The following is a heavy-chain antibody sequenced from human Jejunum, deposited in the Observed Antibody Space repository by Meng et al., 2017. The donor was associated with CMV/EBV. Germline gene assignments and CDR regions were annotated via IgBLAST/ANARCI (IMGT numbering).Heavy chain of an antibody. J-gene: IGHJ2*01. CDR2: ISSGGAST. CDR1: GFTFSSYA. V-gene: IGHV3-23*01. Sequence: AASGFTFSSYAMSWVRPASGKGLEWVSEISSGGASTYYADSVKGRFTISRDNSKNTLYLQMNSLRAEDTALYYCAKDRDGNWYFDLWGRGTLVTVSS. D-gene: IGHD3-10*01. CDR3: AKDRDGNWYFDL.